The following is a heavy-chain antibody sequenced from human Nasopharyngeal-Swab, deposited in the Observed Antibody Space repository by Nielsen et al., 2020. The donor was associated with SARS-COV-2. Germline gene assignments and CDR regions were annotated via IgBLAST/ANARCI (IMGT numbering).Heavy chain of an antibody. CDR2: VFYSETT. V-gene: IGHV4-59*12. D-gene: IGHD6-13*01. Sequence: SETLSLTCTVSGGSISTYYWSWIRQRPGKGLEWIGYVFYSETTNYNPSLKRRVSISVDTSKNQFSLKLSSVTAADTAVYYCVRSSSWYYFDYWAQGTQVTVSS. CDR1: GGSISTYY. CDR3: VRSSSWYYFDY. J-gene: IGHJ4*02.